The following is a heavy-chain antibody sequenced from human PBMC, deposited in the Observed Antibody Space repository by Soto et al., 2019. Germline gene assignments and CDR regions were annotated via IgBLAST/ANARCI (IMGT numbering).Heavy chain of an antibody. CDR1: GFTFRNYA. CDR2: ISYDGSNE. J-gene: IGHJ4*02. CDR3: AKDSYSYTSGRYPDS. D-gene: IGHD3-10*01. Sequence: QVQLVESGGGVVQPGRSLRLSCAASGFTFRNYAMHWVRQAPGRGLEYVAIISYDGSNEYFTDPVRGRFTISRDNSKNTVHLQMNSLRSSDTAIYYCAKDSYSYTSGRYPDSWGQGTLVTVSS. V-gene: IGHV3-30*18.